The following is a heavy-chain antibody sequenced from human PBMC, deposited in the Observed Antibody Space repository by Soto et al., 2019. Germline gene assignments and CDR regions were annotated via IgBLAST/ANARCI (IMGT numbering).Heavy chain of an antibody. Sequence: GGSLRLSCAASGFTFSSYAMSWVRQAPGEGLEWVSAVSRSGGNTYYADSVKGRFTISRDNSKNTLYLQMNSLRAEDTAVYYCAKDFGHYDILTGCPTFGHWGQGTLVTVSS. CDR3: AKDFGHYDILTGCPTFGH. CDR2: VSRSGGNT. D-gene: IGHD3-9*01. CDR1: GFTFSSYA. J-gene: IGHJ4*02. V-gene: IGHV3-23*01.